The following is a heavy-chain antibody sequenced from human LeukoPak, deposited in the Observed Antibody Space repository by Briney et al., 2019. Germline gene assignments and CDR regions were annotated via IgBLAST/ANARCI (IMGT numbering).Heavy chain of an antibody. Sequence: GRSLRLSCAASGFTFSSYGMHWVRQAPGKGLEWVAIISYDGSNKYYADSVKGRFTISRDNSKNTLYLQMNSLRAEDTAVYYCAKEMFRGLVVVTQPGTVDYWGQGTLVTVSP. CDR3: AKEMFRGLVVVTQPGTVDY. D-gene: IGHD3-22*01. CDR1: GFTFSSYG. V-gene: IGHV3-30*18. CDR2: ISYDGSNK. J-gene: IGHJ4*02.